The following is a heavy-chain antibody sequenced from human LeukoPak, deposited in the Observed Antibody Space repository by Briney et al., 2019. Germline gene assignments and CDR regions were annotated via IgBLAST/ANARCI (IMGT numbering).Heavy chain of an antibody. D-gene: IGHD3-22*01. Sequence: EASVKVSCKASGGTFSSYAISWVRQAPGQGLEWMGGIIPIFGTANYAQKFQGRVTITTDESTSTAYMELSSLRSEDTAVYYCARGYYYDSSGYSDDAFDIWGQGTMVTVSS. CDR3: ARGYYYDSSGYSDDAFDI. V-gene: IGHV1-69*05. CDR2: IIPIFGTA. CDR1: GGTFSSYA. J-gene: IGHJ3*02.